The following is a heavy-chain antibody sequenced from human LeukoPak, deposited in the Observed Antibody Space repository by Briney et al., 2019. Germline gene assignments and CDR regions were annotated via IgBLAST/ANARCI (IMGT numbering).Heavy chain of an antibody. J-gene: IGHJ3*02. CDR2: TEQDGSGK. D-gene: IGHD6-19*01. CDR1: GFTFSAYW. Sequence: GGSLRLSCAASGFTFSAYWMSWVRQAPGKGLEWVANTEQDGSGKHYVDSVKGRFTTSRDNPKNSLYLQMNSLRAEDTAVYYCARDPASWYSSGWGGAFDIWGQGTMVTVSS. CDR3: ARDPASWYSSGWGGAFDI. V-gene: IGHV3-7*01.